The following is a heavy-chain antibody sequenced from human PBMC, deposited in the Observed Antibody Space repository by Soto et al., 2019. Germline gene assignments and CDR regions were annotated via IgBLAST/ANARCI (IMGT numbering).Heavy chain of an antibody. V-gene: IGHV1-69*13. Sequence: SVKVSCKASGGTFSSYAISWVRQAPGQGLEWMGGIIPIFGTANCAQKFQGRVTITADESTSTAYMELSSLRSEDTAVYYCARDLYYDSSGYSPLYYYGMDVWGQGTTVTVSS. CDR1: GGTFSSYA. CDR3: ARDLYYDSSGYSPLYYYGMDV. D-gene: IGHD3-22*01. J-gene: IGHJ6*02. CDR2: IIPIFGTA.